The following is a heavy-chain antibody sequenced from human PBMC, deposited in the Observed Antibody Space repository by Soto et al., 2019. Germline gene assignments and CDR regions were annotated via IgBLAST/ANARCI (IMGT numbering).Heavy chain of an antibody. J-gene: IGHJ6*02. CDR1: GFTFSSYS. V-gene: IGHV3-21*01. Sequence: GGSLRLSCAASGFTFSSYSMNWVRQAPGKGLEWVSSISSSSSYIYYADSVKGRFTISRDNAKNSLYLQMNSLRAEDTAVYYCARDLCSSTSCYQTYYYYYYGMDVWGQGTTVTVSS. CDR3: ARDLCSSTSCYQTYYYYYYGMDV. CDR2: ISSSSSYI. D-gene: IGHD2-2*01.